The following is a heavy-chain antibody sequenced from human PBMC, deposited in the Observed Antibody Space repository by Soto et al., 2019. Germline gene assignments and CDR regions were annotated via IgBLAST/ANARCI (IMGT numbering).Heavy chain of an antibody. V-gene: IGHV3-23*01. CDR1: GFTFSSYA. D-gene: IGHD2-2*01. CDR2: ISGSGGST. J-gene: IGHJ4*02. Sequence: GGSLRLSCAASGFTFSSYAMSWVRQAPGKGLEWVSAISGSGGSTYYVDSVKGRFTISRDNSKNTLYLQMNSLRAEDTAVYYCAKDLMPYGEQCFDYWGQGTLVTVSS. CDR3: AKDLMPYGEQCFDY.